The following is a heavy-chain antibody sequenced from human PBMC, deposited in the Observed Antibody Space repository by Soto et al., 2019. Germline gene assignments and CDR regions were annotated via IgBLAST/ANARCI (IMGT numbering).Heavy chain of an antibody. CDR1: GYTFTNYG. J-gene: IGHJ4*02. CDR3: ARNYDILTGYSTFDS. Sequence: QVQLVQSGAEVKRPGASVKVSCKPSGYTFTNYGFSWVRQAPGQGLEWMGWISAYNGNTNYAQKFQGRVTMTTDTSTSTAYMELRSLRSDDTAVYYCARNYDILTGYSTFDSWGQGTLVTVSS. CDR2: ISAYNGNT. V-gene: IGHV1-18*01. D-gene: IGHD3-9*01.